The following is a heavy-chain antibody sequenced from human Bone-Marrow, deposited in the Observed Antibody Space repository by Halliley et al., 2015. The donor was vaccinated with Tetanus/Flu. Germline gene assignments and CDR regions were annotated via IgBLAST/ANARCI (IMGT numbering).Heavy chain of an antibody. CDR2: ISWNSDDI. CDR1: GFTFHEYV. Sequence: CAASGFTFHEYVMHWVRQAPGKGLEWVSDISWNSDDIGYADSVKGRFTISRDNGKNSLYLQMNSLRAEDTGLYYCAKDTTALHGAFDVWGQGTMVTVSS. V-gene: IGHV3-9*01. CDR3: AKDTTALHGAFDV. J-gene: IGHJ3*01. D-gene: IGHD2-2*01.